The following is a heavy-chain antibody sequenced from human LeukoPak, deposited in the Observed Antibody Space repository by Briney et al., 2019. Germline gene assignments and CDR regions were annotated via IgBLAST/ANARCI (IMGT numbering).Heavy chain of an antibody. CDR3: AEVGIRDKDAFDI. J-gene: IGHJ3*02. Sequence: SLKVSCKASGDTFTGYYMHSVRHSPQQRLEWMAWINPNSGGANYAQKFQSMVTMTRYTSISPGYMELSRLRSDDTAVFFQAEVGIRDKDAFDIWGQGTMVTVSS. CDR2: INPNSGGA. D-gene: IGHD1-14*01. V-gene: IGHV1-2*02. CDR1: GDTFTGYY.